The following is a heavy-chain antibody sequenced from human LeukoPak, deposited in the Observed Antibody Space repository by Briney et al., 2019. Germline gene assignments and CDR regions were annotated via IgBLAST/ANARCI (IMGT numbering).Heavy chain of an antibody. V-gene: IGHV3-21*01. D-gene: IGHD3-10*01. J-gene: IGHJ4*02. CDR2: ISSSSSYI. Sequence: GGSLRLSCAASGFTFSSYSMNWVRQAPGKGLEWVSSISSSSSYIYYADSVKGRFTTSRDNAKNSLYLQMNSLRAEDTAVYYCAREKANYYGSGSYYNYFDYWGQGTLVTVSS. CDR1: GFTFSSYS. CDR3: AREKANYYGSGSYYNYFDY.